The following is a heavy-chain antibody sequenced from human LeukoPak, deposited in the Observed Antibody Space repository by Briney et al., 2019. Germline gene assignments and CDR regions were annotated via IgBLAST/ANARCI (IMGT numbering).Heavy chain of an antibody. V-gene: IGHV3-49*04. J-gene: IGHJ4*02. Sequence: GGSLRLSCTASGFTFGDYAMSWVRQAPGKGLEWVGFIRSKPYGGTRDYAASVKGRFTISRDASKSIAYLQMNSLKTEDTAVYYCTRVYYYDSSGEYYFDYWGQGTLVTVSS. CDR1: GFTFGDYA. CDR3: TRVYYYDSSGEYYFDY. CDR2: IRSKPYGGTR. D-gene: IGHD3-22*01.